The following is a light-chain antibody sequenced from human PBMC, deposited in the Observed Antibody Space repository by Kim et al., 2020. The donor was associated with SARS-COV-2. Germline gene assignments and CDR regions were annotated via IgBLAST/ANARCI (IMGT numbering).Light chain of an antibody. CDR1: SSNIGSNT. CDR2: SDI. CDR3: AAWDDSLSGFVV. J-gene: IGLJ2*01. V-gene: IGLV1-44*01. Sequence: QPVLTQPPSASGTPGQSVTISCSGGSSNIGSNTVNWYQHLPGTAPKLLIYSDIQRPSGVPDRFSASKSGTSASLAISGLQSEDEADYYCAAWDDSLSGFVVFGGGTQLTVL.